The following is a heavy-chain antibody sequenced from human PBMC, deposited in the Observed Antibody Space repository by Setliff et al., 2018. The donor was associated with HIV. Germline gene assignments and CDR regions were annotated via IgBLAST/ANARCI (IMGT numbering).Heavy chain of an antibody. V-gene: IGHV3-74*01. D-gene: IGHD6-13*01. CDR2: ISGDGSST. J-gene: IGHJ4*02. CDR1: GFTFSNFW. CDR3: VRVAYSSTWYYFDY. Sequence: LSLSCAASGFTFSNFWLHWVRQIPGKGLVWVSRISGDGSSTNYADSVKGRFTISRDNAKNTLYLQMISLRAEDTAVYFCVRVAYSSTWYYFDYWGQGTRVTVSS.